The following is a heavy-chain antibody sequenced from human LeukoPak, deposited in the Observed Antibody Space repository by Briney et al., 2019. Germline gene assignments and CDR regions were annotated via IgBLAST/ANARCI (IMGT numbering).Heavy chain of an antibody. Sequence: ASVKVSCKASGYTFTSYGISWVRQAPGQGLEWMGWISAYNGNTNYAQKLQGRVTMTTDTSTSTAYMELRSLRSEDTAVYYCARTYYDYVWGSYPFDYWGQGTLVTVSS. D-gene: IGHD3-16*02. CDR1: GYTFTSYG. J-gene: IGHJ4*02. V-gene: IGHV1-18*01. CDR3: ARTYYDYVWGSYPFDY. CDR2: ISAYNGNT.